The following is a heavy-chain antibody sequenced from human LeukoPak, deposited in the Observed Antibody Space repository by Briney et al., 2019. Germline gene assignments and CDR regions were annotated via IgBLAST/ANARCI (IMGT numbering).Heavy chain of an antibody. Sequence: SETLSLTCTVSGGSISSYYWSWIRQPPGKGLEWIGYIYYSGSTNYNPSLKSRVTISVDTSKNQFSLKLSSVTAADTAVYYCASIQLWFPRGDYWGQGTLVTVSS. V-gene: IGHV4-59*08. CDR3: ASIQLWFPRGDY. CDR1: GGSISSYY. J-gene: IGHJ4*02. CDR2: IYYSGST. D-gene: IGHD5-18*01.